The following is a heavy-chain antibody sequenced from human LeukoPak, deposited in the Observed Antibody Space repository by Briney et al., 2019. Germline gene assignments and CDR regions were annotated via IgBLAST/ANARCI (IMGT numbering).Heavy chain of an antibody. CDR3: ATPVPHGSDPSLYYYYMDV. V-gene: IGHV3-23*01. Sequence: ETLSLTCTVSGGSISSYYWSWVRQAPGKGLEWVSSLSGSGGSTYYADSVKGRFTISRDNSKNTLYLQMNSLRVEDTAVYYCATPVPHGSDPSLYYYYMDVWGKGTTVTISS. CDR2: LSGSGGST. D-gene: IGHD3-10*01. CDR1: GGSISSYY. J-gene: IGHJ6*03.